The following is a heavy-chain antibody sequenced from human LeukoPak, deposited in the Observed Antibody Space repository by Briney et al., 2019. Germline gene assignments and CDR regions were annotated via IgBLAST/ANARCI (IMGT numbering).Heavy chain of an antibody. V-gene: IGHV4-30-2*01. J-gene: IGHJ4*02. CDR1: GGSISSGGYY. CDR3: ASLAREGKGSSLKTIDY. D-gene: IGHD6-6*01. Sequence: SETLSLTCTVSGGSISSGGYYWSWIRQPPGKGLEWIGYIYHSGSTYYNPSLKSRVTISVDRSKNQFSLKLSSVTAADTAVYYCASLAREGKGSSLKTIDYWGQGTLVTVSS. CDR2: IYHSGST.